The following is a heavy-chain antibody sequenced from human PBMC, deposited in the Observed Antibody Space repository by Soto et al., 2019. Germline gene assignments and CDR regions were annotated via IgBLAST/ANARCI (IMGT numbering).Heavy chain of an antibody. CDR1: GFTFSSYS. V-gene: IGHV3-21*01. D-gene: IGHD6-13*01. CDR3: ARVCSSSWYVDY. Sequence: PGGSLRLSCAASGFTFSSYSMNWVRQAPGKGLEWVSSISSSSSYIYYADSVKGRFTISRDNAKNSLYLQMNSLRAEDTAVYYCARVCSSSWYVDYWGQGTLVTVSS. J-gene: IGHJ4*02. CDR2: ISSSSSYI.